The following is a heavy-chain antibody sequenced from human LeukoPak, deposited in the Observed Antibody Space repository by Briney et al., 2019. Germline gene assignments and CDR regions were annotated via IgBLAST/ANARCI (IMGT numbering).Heavy chain of an antibody. J-gene: IGHJ3*02. CDR2: IYSGGST. CDR1: GFTVSSNY. Sequence: PGGSLRLSCAASGFTVSSNYMSWVRQAPGKGLEWVSVIYSGGSTYYADSVKGRFTISRDNSKNTLYLQMNSLRAEDTAVYYCARDEEETAHDDAFDIWGQGTMVTVSS. CDR3: ARDEEETAHDDAFDI. V-gene: IGHV3-53*01.